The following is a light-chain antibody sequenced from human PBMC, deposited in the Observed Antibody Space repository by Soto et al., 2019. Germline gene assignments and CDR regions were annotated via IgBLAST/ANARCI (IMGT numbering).Light chain of an antibody. CDR1: QSVGRDY. CDR3: QQYASSPLT. J-gene: IGKJ4*01. Sequence: EIVLTQSPGTLSLSPGERATLSCRASQSVGRDYLAWYQQKPGQAPRLLIYHASSRATGIPDRFSGSGSGTDFTLTIIRLEPEDFAEFYCQQYASSPLTCCGGTKVEIK. V-gene: IGKV3-20*01. CDR2: HAS.